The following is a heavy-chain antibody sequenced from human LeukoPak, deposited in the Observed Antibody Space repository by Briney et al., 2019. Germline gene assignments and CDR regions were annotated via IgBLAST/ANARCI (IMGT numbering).Heavy chain of an antibody. J-gene: IGHJ5*02. CDR3: ARDPVVRGVGNWFDP. V-gene: IGHV3-48*03. D-gene: IGHD3-10*01. CDR2: ISSSGGTI. Sequence: GGSLRLSCAASGFTFSSSEMNWVRQAPGKGLEWVSCISSSGGTIYYADSVKGRFTISRDNAKNSLYLQMNSLRAEDTAVYYCARDPVVRGVGNWFDPWGQGTLVTVSS. CDR1: GFTFSSSE.